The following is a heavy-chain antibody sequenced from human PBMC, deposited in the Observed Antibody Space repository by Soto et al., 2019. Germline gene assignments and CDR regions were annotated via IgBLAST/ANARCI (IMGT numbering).Heavy chain of an antibody. J-gene: IGHJ5*02. CDR3: ARVLLPPSTHLDR. Sequence: SETLSLTCTVSGGSISSGTYFWSWVRQRPGEGLEWIGNIYYTGITYYNLSLKSRVAISVDTSKNQFSLTLTSVTAAATAIYYRARVLLPPSTHLDRWGPGTLVTVSS. CDR2: IYYTGIT. CDR1: GGSISSGTYF. V-gene: IGHV4-31*03. D-gene: IGHD2-21*02.